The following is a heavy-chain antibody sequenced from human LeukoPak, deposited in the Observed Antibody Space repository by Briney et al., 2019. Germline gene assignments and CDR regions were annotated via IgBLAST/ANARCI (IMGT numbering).Heavy chain of an antibody. CDR1: GFNFSSY. CDR3: AKDKDYYDSSGYYLPETHFDY. J-gene: IGHJ4*02. D-gene: IGHD3-22*01. CDR2: ISSSSSQI. V-gene: IGHV3-21*01. Sequence: GGSLRLSCAASGFNFSSYMNWARQGPGKGLEWVSSISSSSSQIYYADSVKGRFTISRDNSKNTLYLQMNSLRAEDTAVYYCAKDKDYYDSSGYYLPETHFDYWGQGTLVTVSS.